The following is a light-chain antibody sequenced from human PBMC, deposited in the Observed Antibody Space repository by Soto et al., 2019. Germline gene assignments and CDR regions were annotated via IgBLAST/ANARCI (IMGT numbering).Light chain of an antibody. J-gene: IGKJ1*01. V-gene: IGKV3-15*01. CDR2: GAS. CDR1: PSVSNN. CDR3: QQYNNWWT. Sequence: EIVMTQSPATLSVSPGERATLSCRASPSVSNNLAWYQKKPGQAPRLLIYGASTRATGIPARFSGGGSGTEFTLTISSLQSEDFAVYYCQQYNNWWTLGQGTRVEIK.